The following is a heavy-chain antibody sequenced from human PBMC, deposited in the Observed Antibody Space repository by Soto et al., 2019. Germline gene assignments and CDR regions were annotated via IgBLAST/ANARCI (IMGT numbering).Heavy chain of an antibody. V-gene: IGHV2-5*02. CDR3: THRSSRYFHN. Sequence: QITLKESGPTLVKPTQTLTLTCTFSGFSLSTSGVAVGWIRQPPGKALEWLALIYWDNDKRHSPSLKSSLTIXXDPPQNQVVLMMTDLAPVDTATYYCTHRSSRYFHNGGQGTLVTFSS. CDR2: IYWDNDK. J-gene: IGHJ1*01. CDR1: GFSLSTSGVA.